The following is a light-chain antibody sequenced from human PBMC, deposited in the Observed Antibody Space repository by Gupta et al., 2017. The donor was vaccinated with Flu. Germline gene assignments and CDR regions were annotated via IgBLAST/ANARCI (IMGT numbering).Light chain of an antibody. CDR2: LGS. V-gene: IGKV2-28*01. Sequence: DIVMTQSPLSLPVTPGEPASISCRSSQSLLQSNGYKYVDWYLQKPGQSPQLLIYLGSNRASGVPDRFSGSGSGTDFVLKISRVEAEDVGVYYCMQALQTPLTFGGGTKVEI. CDR1: QSLLQSNGYKY. CDR3: MQALQTPLT. J-gene: IGKJ4*01.